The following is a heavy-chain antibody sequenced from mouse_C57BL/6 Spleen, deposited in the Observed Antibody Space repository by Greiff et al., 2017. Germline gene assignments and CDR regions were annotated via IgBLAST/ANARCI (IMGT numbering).Heavy chain of an antibody. V-gene: IGHV1-82*01. CDR3: ARTAQAHYAMDY. CDR2: IYPGDGDT. Sequence: QVQLQQSGPELVKPGASVKISCKASGYAFSSSWMNWVKQRPGKGLEWIGRIYPGDGDTNYNGKFKGKATLTADKSSSTAYMQLSSLTSEDSAVYFCARTAQAHYAMDYWGQGTSVTVSS. J-gene: IGHJ4*01. D-gene: IGHD3-2*02. CDR1: GYAFSSSW.